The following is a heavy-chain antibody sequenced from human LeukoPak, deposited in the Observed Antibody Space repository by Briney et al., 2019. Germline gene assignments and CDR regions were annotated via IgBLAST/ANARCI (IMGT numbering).Heavy chain of an antibody. CDR1: GYTFTGYY. V-gene: IGHV1-2*06. D-gene: IGHD1-7*01. Sequence: ASVKVSCKASGYTFTGYYVHWVRQAPGQGLEWMGRINPNSGGTNYAQKFQGRVTMTRDTSISTAYMELSSLRSEDTAVYYCARGPAGTTGPYYFDYWGQGTLVTVSS. J-gene: IGHJ4*02. CDR2: INPNSGGT. CDR3: ARGPAGTTGPYYFDY.